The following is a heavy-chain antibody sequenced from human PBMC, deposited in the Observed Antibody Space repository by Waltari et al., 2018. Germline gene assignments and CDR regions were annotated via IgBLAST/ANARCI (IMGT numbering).Heavy chain of an antibody. Sequence: EVQLVESGGGLVQPGGSLRLSCAVSGFTFSNYGMSWVRQAPGKGLEWVSSITGSDGRTYYADSVKGRFTISRDNSKNTLYLQMNSLRGDDTAVYYCAKEGANIPRSSPEWWGQGTLVTVSS. V-gene: IGHV3-23*04. J-gene: IGHJ4*02. CDR2: ITGSDGRT. D-gene: IGHD3-10*01. CDR3: AKEGANIPRSSPEW. CDR1: GFTFSNYG.